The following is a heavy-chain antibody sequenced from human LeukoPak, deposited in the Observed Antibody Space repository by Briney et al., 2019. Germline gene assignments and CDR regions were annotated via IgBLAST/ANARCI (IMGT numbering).Heavy chain of an antibody. CDR1: GFTFSTSV. CDR3: AKQGLVPATAGD. V-gene: IGHV3-30*02. CDR2: IRFDGSEK. J-gene: IGHJ4*02. Sequence: GGSLRLSCAASGFTFSTSVMHWVRQAPGKGLEWLSFIRFDGSEKYYADSVKARFSITRDNSMNTLYLQMNSLRPEDTAVYYCAKQGLVPATAGDWGQGTLVTVSS. D-gene: IGHD2-2*01.